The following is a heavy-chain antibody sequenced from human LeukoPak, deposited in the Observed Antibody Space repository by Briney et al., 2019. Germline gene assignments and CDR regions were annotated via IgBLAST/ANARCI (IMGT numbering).Heavy chain of an antibody. D-gene: IGHD3-16*01. J-gene: IGHJ4*02. CDR3: AKDRFFTFGEIDY. CDR1: GFSFSSYA. Sequence: GGSLRLSCAASGFSFSSYAMSWVRQAPGKGLEWVSAISGSGGSTYYADSVKGRFTISRDNSKNTLYLQMNSLRAEDTAVYYCAKDRFFTFGEIDYWGQGTLVTVSS. V-gene: IGHV3-23*01. CDR2: ISGSGGST.